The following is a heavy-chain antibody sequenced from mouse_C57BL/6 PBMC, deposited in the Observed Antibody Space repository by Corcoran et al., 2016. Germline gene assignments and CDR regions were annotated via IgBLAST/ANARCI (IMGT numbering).Heavy chain of an antibody. CDR3: ARGGPQAMDY. Sequence: QVQLQQSGAELVKPGASVKISCKASGYAFSSYWMNWVKQRPGKGLEWIGQIYPGDGDTNYNGKFKGKATLTADKSSSTAYMQRSSLTAEDSAVYFCARGGPQAMDYWGQGTSVTVSS. CDR2: IYPGDGDT. CDR1: GYAFSSYW. J-gene: IGHJ4*01. V-gene: IGHV1-80*01.